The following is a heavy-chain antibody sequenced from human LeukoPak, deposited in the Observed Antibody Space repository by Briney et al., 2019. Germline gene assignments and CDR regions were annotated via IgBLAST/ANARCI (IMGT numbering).Heavy chain of an antibody. Sequence: GESLKISCKGSGYSFTSYWIGWVRQMPGKGLEWMGIIYPGDSDTRYSPSFQGQVTISADKSISTAYLQWSSLKASDTAMYYCARLVVVTALYDAFDIWGQGTMVTVSS. D-gene: IGHD2-21*02. CDR1: GYSFTSYW. J-gene: IGHJ3*02. V-gene: IGHV5-51*01. CDR3: ARLVVVTALYDAFDI. CDR2: IYPGDSDT.